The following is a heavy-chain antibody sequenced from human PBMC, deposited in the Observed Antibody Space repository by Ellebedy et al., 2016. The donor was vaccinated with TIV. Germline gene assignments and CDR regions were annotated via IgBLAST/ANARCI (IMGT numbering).Heavy chain of an antibody. CDR1: GFTFSNSG. D-gene: IGHD2-15*01. CDR2: IWYDGSNK. V-gene: IGHV3-33*01. CDR3: ARFSRGAPFVDYLYYMDV. Sequence: PGGSLRLSCAASGFTFSNSGMHWVRQAPGKGLEWVAIIWYDGSNKYYADSVKGRFTISRDNAKNSIYLQMNNLRPEDTAVYYCARFSRGAPFVDYLYYMDVWGKGTAVTVSS. J-gene: IGHJ6*03.